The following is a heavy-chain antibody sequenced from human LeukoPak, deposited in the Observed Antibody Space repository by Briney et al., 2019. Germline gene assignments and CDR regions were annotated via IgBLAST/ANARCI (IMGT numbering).Heavy chain of an antibody. V-gene: IGHV1-2*02. D-gene: IGHD3-10*01. CDR3: ARDDNYGSGQPDD. Sequence: ASVKVSCKASGYTFTGYYIHWVRQDPGQGLEWMGWIDPNSGDTYHAQKFQGRVTMTTDTSTSTVYMELRSLRSDDTAVYYCARDDNYGSGQPDDWGQGTLVTVSS. CDR1: GYTFTGYY. J-gene: IGHJ4*02. CDR2: IDPNSGDT.